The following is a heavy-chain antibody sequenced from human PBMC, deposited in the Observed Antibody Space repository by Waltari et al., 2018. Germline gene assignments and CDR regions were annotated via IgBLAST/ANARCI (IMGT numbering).Heavy chain of an antibody. V-gene: IGHV4-59*01. Sequence: QVQLQESGPGLVKPSETLSLTCTVSGGSISSYYWSWIRQPPGKGLEWIGYINYSGSTTSKPSLKSRVTISVDTSKNQFSLKLSSVTAADTAVYYCARRRRDGYNYDYWGQGTLVTVSS. CDR1: GGSISSYY. J-gene: IGHJ4*02. CDR2: INYSGST. CDR3: ARRRRDGYNYDY. D-gene: IGHD5-12*01.